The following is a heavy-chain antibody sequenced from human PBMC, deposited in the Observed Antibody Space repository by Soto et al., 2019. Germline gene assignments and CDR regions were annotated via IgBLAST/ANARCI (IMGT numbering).Heavy chain of an antibody. Sequence: GESLKISCKGSGYSFAGYWITWVRQKPGKGLEWMGRIDPSDSQTYYSPSFRGHVTISVTKSSTTVFLQWSSLRASDTAMYYCARQIYDSDTGPNFQYYFDSWGQGTPVTVSS. CDR3: ARQIYDSDTGPNFQYYFDS. V-gene: IGHV5-10-1*01. J-gene: IGHJ4*02. D-gene: IGHD3-22*01. CDR1: GYSFAGYW. CDR2: IDPSDSQT.